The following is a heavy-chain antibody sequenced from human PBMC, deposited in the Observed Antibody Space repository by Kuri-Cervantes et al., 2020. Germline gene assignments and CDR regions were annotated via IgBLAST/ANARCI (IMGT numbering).Heavy chain of an antibody. D-gene: IGHD4-17*01. CDR2: ISGSGRST. Sequence: GESLKISCVASGFTFNSFAMNWVRQAPGKGLEWVSTISGSGRSTYNADSVKGRFTISRDNSKNTLYLQMNGLRAEDTAVYYCAKDSSTKDGDYDYFDYWGQGTLVTVSS. V-gene: IGHV3-23*01. J-gene: IGHJ4*02. CDR3: AKDSSTKDGDYDYFDY. CDR1: GFTFNSFA.